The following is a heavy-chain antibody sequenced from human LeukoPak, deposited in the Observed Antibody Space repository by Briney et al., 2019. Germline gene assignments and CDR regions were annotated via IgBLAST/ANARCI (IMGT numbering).Heavy chain of an antibody. Sequence: GRSLSLSCATSVFILSTYAVNWVRKAPGKGVEWDSIISGSSETTYYADPVKGRFTISRDNSKNTLYLQMNSVRAEDTAVYYCARAKPAAAGTFYHYYYMDVWGKGTTVTVSS. V-gene: IGHV3-23*01. CDR2: ISGSSETT. CDR1: VFILSTYA. D-gene: IGHD6-13*01. CDR3: ARAKPAAAGTFYHYYYMDV. J-gene: IGHJ6*03.